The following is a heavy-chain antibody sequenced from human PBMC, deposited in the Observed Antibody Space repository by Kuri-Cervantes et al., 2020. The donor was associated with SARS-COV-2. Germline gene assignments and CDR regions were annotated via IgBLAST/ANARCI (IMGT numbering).Heavy chain of an antibody. CDR3: ATSPAYVWSYSFHY. D-gene: IGHD1-26*01. Sequence: ASVKVSCKASGYTFTSYGISWVRQAPGQGLEWMGWISAYNGNTNYAQKLQGRVNMTTDTSTSTAYMELRSLRSDDTAVYYCATSPAYVWSYSFHYWGQGTLVTVSS. CDR2: ISAYNGNT. J-gene: IGHJ4*02. CDR1: GYTFTSYG. V-gene: IGHV1-18*01.